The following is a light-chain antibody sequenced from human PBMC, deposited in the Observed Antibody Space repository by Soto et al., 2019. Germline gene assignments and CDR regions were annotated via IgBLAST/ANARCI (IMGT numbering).Light chain of an antibody. Sequence: DIQMTQSPSTLSESVGDRVTITCRASQSISSWLAWYQQKPGKAPKLLIYKASSLESGVPSRFSGSGSGTEFTLTISSLQPDDFATYYCLQYNSYSPYTFGQGTQLEIK. V-gene: IGKV1-5*03. CDR2: KAS. CDR1: QSISSW. J-gene: IGKJ2*01. CDR3: LQYNSYSPYT.